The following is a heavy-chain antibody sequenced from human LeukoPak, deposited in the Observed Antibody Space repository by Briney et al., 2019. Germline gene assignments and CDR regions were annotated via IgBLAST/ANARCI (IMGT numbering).Heavy chain of an antibody. CDR3: AIIPRAAAGPSARSPFHY. CDR1: GFTFSSYW. Sequence: GGSLRLSCAVSGFTFSSYWMNWVRQAPGKGLEWVANIKQDGSDKYYVDSVKGRFTISRDNAKNSLYLQMNSLRAEDTAVYYCAIIPRAAAGPSARSPFHYWGQGTLVTVSS. V-gene: IGHV3-7*01. CDR2: IKQDGSDK. D-gene: IGHD6-13*01. J-gene: IGHJ4*02.